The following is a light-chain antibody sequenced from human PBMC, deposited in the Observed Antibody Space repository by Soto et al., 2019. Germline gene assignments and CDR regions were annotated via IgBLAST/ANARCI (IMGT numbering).Light chain of an antibody. V-gene: IGKV1-39*01. CDR1: QSISGY. CDR3: QQSYSTTWT. J-gene: IGKJ1*01. Sequence: DIQMTQSPSSLSGSAGDRVTITCRASQSISGYLNWYQQKPGKAPKVLMYGTSILQTGVSSRFSGSGSGTDFTLTINSLQPEDFATYYCQQSYSTTWTFGQGTKVEIK. CDR2: GTS.